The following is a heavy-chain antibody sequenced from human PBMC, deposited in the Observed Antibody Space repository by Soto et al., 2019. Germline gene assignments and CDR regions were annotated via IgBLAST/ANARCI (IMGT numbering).Heavy chain of an antibody. J-gene: IGHJ6*02. CDR3: ARERIDYYYYGMDV. V-gene: IGHV4-59*01. CDR1: GGSISSYY. CDR2: ICYSGST. Sequence: SETLSLTCTVSGGSISSYYWSWIRQPPGKGLEWIGYICYSGSTNYNPSLKSRVTISVDTSKNQFSLKLSSVTAADTAVYYCARERIDYYYYGMDVWGQGTTVTVSS. D-gene: IGHD3-16*02.